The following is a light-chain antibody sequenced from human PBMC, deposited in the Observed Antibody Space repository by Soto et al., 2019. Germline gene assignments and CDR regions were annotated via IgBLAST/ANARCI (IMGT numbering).Light chain of an antibody. CDR2: VAS. J-gene: IGKJ4*02. Sequence: EIVMTQSPPTLSVSPGERATLPCRASQSVSSNLAWYQQKPGQTPKLLIYVASSRATGLPARFSGSGSGTEFTLTISSLQSEDFAVYYCQQYNGWPLTFGGGTKVEFK. CDR3: QQYNGWPLT. V-gene: IGKV3-15*01. CDR1: QSVSSN.